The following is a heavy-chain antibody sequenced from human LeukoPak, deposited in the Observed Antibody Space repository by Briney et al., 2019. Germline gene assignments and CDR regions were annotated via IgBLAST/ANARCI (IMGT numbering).Heavy chain of an antibody. V-gene: IGHV3-23*01. J-gene: IGHJ4*02. CDR3: AKDTRYCSSTSCYLGRTFDY. CDR1: GFTFSSYA. D-gene: IGHD2-2*01. Sequence: GGSLRLSCAASGFTFSSYAMSWVRQAPGKGLEWVSAISGSGGSTYYADSVKGRFTISRDNSKNTLYLQMNSLRAEDTAVYYCAKDTRYCSSTSCYLGRTFDYWGQGTLVTVSS. CDR2: ISGSGGST.